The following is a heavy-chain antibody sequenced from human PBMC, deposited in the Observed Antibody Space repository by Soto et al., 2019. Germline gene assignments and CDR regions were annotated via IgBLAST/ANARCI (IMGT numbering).Heavy chain of an antibody. CDR1: GGTFSSYA. J-gene: IGHJ5*02. Sequence: QVQLVQSGAEVKKPGSSVKVSCKASGGTFSSYAISWVRQAPGQGLEWMGGIIPIFGTANYAQKFQGRVTIXXDXSXXTAYMELSSLRSEDTAVYYCARDGARSNGENWFDPWGQGTLVTVSS. CDR2: IIPIFGTA. V-gene: IGHV1-69*12. CDR3: ARDGARSNGENWFDP. D-gene: IGHD1-26*01.